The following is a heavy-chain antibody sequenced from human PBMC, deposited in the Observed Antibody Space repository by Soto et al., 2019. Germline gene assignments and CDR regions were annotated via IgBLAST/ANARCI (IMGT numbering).Heavy chain of an antibody. V-gene: IGHV3-23*01. Sequence: EVQLLESGGGLVQPGGSLRVSCAASGFTFSSFAMSWVRQAPGKGLEWVSEISGSGGRTKYAYSVKGRFTISRDNSKNTLHLQMNSLRAEDTAVYYCAKDPYSGYDQRAFDIWGQGTMVTVSS. CDR2: ISGSGGRT. CDR1: GFTFSSFA. J-gene: IGHJ3*02. CDR3: AKDPYSGYDQRAFDI. D-gene: IGHD5-12*01.